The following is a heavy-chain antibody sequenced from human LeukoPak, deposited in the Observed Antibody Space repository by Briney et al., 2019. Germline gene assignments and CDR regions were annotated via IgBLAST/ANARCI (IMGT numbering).Heavy chain of an antibody. D-gene: IGHD6-19*01. Sequence: GGSLRLSGAASGFTFSSYAMYWVRQAPGKGLEWVSGIFGSGGSTHYADSVKGRFTISRDNSKNTVYPQMNSLRAEDTAVYYCAKTTTGYSSGRFPGWPVDYWGQGTLVTVSS. CDR2: IFGSGGST. CDR1: GFTFSSYA. J-gene: IGHJ4*02. CDR3: AKTTTGYSSGRFPGWPVDY. V-gene: IGHV3-23*01.